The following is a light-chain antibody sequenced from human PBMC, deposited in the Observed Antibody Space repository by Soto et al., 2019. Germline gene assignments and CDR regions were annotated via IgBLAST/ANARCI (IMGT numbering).Light chain of an antibody. Sequence: QSVLTQPPSASGTPGQRVTISCSGSTSNVGSNTVNWYQQLPGTAPTLLIYSNNQRPSGVPDRFSGSKSGTSASLAVNGLQSEDEADYYCAAWDDSLNGPLFGGETKLTVL. J-gene: IGLJ3*02. CDR3: AAWDDSLNGPL. CDR1: TSNVGSNT. CDR2: SNN. V-gene: IGLV1-44*01.